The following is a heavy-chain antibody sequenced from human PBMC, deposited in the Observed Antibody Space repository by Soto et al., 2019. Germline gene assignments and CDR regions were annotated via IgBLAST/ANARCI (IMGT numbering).Heavy chain of an antibody. CDR1: GFTFSSYG. J-gene: IGHJ6*02. CDR2: ISYDGSNK. D-gene: IGHD6-6*01. CDR3: ATRSGYRSSLDDYYYGMDV. Sequence: QVQLVESGGGVVQPGRSLRLSCAASGFTFSSYGMHWVRQAPVKGLERVAVISYDGSNKYYADSVKGRFTISRDNSKNTLYLQMNSLRAEAKALYYCATRSGYRSSLDDYYYGMDVWGQGTTVTVSS. V-gene: IGHV3-30*03.